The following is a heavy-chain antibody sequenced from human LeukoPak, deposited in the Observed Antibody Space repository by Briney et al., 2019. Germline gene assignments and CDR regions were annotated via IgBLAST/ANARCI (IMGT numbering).Heavy chain of an antibody. CDR2: INPRGCNT. D-gene: IGHD3-22*01. J-gene: IGHJ4*02. CDR1: GYTFTSSY. CDR3: ARDGDSSGRHYFDY. Sequence: ASVKASCKASGYTFTSSYMHWVRQAAGHGLEWMGIINPRGCNTSYAQNVQGRVNMNRESSTSTVYMELSSLRSEDTAVYYCARDGDSSGRHYFDYWGQGTLVSVSS. V-gene: IGHV1-46*01.